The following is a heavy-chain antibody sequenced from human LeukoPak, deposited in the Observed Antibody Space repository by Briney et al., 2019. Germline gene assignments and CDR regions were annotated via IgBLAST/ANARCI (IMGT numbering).Heavy chain of an antibody. J-gene: IGHJ3*02. Sequence: GGSLRLSCAASGFTFIGYGMNWGRQAPGNGPGWGAVIWYDGSLKHYADSVKGRFTVSRDNSKNTLDLQMNGLRAEDTAVYYCARGTSYPGDAFDIWGQGTMVTVSS. CDR1: GFTFIGYG. D-gene: IGHD1-26*01. CDR2: IWYDGSLK. V-gene: IGHV3-33*01. CDR3: ARGTSYPGDAFDI.